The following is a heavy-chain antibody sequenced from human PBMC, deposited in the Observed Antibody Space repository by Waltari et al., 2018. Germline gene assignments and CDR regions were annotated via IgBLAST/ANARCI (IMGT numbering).Heavy chain of an antibody. Sequence: QVQLQQRGAGLLKPSGTLSLHCAVYEGSCSGYYWSWIRQPPGKGLEWIGEINHSGSTNYNPSLKSRVTISVDTSKNQFSLKLSSVTAADTAVYYCARGRAARPFRWFDPWGQGTLVTVSS. CDR1: EGSCSGYY. J-gene: IGHJ5*02. CDR3: ARGRAARPFRWFDP. D-gene: IGHD6-6*01. CDR2: INHSGST. V-gene: IGHV4-34*01.